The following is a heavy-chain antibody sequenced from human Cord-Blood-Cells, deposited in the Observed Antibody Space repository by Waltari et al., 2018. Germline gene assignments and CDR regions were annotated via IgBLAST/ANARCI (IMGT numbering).Heavy chain of an antibody. J-gene: IGHJ4*02. CDR1: GGSISSGSYY. Sequence: QVQLQESGPGLVKPSQTLSLTCTVSGGSISSGSYYWSWIRQPAGKGLAWIGYIYTSGRTTSTPSLRSGVTYAVSTSKDQLSLRLGFWTASGTAVYYCARMNPRQITIFGVVIIRPMYYFDYWGQGTLVTVSS. V-gene: IGHV4-61*09. CDR2: IYTSGRT. D-gene: IGHD3-3*01. CDR3: ARMNPRQITIFGVVIIRPMYYFDY.